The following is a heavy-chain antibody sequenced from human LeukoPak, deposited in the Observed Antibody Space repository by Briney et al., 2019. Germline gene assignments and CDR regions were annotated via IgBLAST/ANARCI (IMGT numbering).Heavy chain of an antibody. Sequence: GGSLRLSCAASGFTLSRYGMHWVRQAPGKGLEWVAFIRFDGSIKYYADSVKGRFTISRDNSKNTLYLQMNSLRAEDTAVYYCAKNAAADYYYGMDVWGQGTTVTVSS. D-gene: IGHD6-13*01. CDR2: IRFDGSIK. CDR1: GFTLSRYG. CDR3: AKNAAADYYYGMDV. J-gene: IGHJ6*02. V-gene: IGHV3-30*02.